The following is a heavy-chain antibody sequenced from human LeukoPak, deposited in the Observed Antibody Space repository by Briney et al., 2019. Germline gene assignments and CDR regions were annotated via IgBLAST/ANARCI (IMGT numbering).Heavy chain of an antibody. CDR3: ARENTGTTRGGLDY. Sequence: GGSLRLSCAASGFTFRTYSMSWVRQAPGKGLEWVANIKQDGSEKYYVDSVKGRFTISRDNAKNSLYLQMNSLRAEDTAVYYCARENTGTTRGGLDYWGQGTLVTVSS. D-gene: IGHD1-1*01. CDR2: IKQDGSEK. V-gene: IGHV3-7*01. J-gene: IGHJ4*02. CDR1: GFTFRTYS.